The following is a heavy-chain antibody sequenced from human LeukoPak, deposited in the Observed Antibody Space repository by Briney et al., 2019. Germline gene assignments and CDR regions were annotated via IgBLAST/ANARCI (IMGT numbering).Heavy chain of an antibody. V-gene: IGHV3-33*01. Sequence: GGSLRLSCAVSGFTFSTYGMHWVRQASGKGLEWVAVIWYNGRNKDYADSVKGRFTISRDNSKNTLYLQMNALRAEDTAVYYCARYCISTSCYAQNSYYGMDVWGQGTTVTVSS. J-gene: IGHJ6*02. CDR3: ARYCISTSCYAQNSYYGMDV. D-gene: IGHD2-2*01. CDR2: IWYNGRNK. CDR1: GFTFSTYG.